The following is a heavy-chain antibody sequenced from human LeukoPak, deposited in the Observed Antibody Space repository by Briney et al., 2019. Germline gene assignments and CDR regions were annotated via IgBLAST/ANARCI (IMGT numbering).Heavy chain of an antibody. Sequence: GASVKVSCKASGYTFTGYYMHWVRQAPGQGLEWMGRTNPNSGGTNYAQKFQGRVTMTRDTSISTAYMELSRLRSDDTAVYYCARGGSRGYSYVPLDYWGQGTLVTVSS. J-gene: IGHJ4*02. CDR3: ARGGSRGYSYVPLDY. D-gene: IGHD5-18*01. CDR1: GYTFTGYY. CDR2: TNPNSGGT. V-gene: IGHV1-2*06.